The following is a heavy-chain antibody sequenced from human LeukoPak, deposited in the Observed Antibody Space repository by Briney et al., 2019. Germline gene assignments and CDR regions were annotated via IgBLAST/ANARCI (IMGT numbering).Heavy chain of an antibody. CDR3: ARVARGNYDILTGYSAFDAFDI. D-gene: IGHD3-9*01. CDR2: IYYSGST. Sequence: SETLSLTCTVSGGSISSYYWSWIRQPPGRGLEWIGYIYYSGSTNYNPSLKSRVTISVDTSKNQFSLKLSSVTAADTAVYYCARVARGNYDILTGYSAFDAFDIWGQGTMVTVSS. J-gene: IGHJ3*02. V-gene: IGHV4-59*01. CDR1: GGSISSYY.